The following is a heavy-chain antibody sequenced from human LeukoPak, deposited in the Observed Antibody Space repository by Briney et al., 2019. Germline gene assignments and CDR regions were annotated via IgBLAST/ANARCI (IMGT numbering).Heavy chain of an antibody. CDR1: GGSISSSSYY. D-gene: IGHD2-2*01. CDR3: ARVREYQHLDY. J-gene: IGHJ4*02. V-gene: IGHV4-39*01. Sequence: PSETLSLTCTVPGGSISSSSYYWGWIRQPPGKGLEWIGSIYYSGSTYYNPSLKSRVTISVDTSKNQFSLKLSSVTAADTAVYYCARVREYQHLDYWGQGTLVTVSS. CDR2: IYYSGST.